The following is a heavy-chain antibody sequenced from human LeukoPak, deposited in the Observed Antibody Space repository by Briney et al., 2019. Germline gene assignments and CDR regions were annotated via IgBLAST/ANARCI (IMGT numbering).Heavy chain of an antibody. CDR1: GFTFSSYG. Sequence: GGSLRLSCAASGFTFSSYGMHWVRQAPGKGLEWVAVISYDGSNKYYADSVKGRFTISRDNSKNTLYLQMNSLRAEDTAVYYCAKPPGYSSGWYWVDYWGQGTLVTVSS. CDR3: AKPPGYSSGWYWVDY. V-gene: IGHV3-30*18. D-gene: IGHD6-19*01. CDR2: ISYDGSNK. J-gene: IGHJ4*02.